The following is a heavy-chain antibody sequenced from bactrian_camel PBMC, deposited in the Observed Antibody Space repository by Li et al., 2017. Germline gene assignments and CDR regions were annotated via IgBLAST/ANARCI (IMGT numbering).Heavy chain of an antibody. D-gene: IGHD2*01. CDR3: AADRIWCGRWYVPQFTY. CDR1: GYTYSGHC. Sequence: HVQLVESGGGSVQAGGSLRLSCAFSGYTYSGHCMGWFRQAQGKEREGVAATDADGSRHYADSLKGRFTISLNNARNTLWLQMDSLKPEDTAMYYCAADRIWCGRWYVPQFTYRGQGTQVTVS. V-gene: IGHV3S1*01. CDR2: TDADGSR. J-gene: IGHJ4*01.